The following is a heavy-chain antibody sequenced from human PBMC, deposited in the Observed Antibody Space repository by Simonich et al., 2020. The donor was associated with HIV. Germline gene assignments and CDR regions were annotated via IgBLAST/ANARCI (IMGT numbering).Heavy chain of an antibody. D-gene: IGHD3-9*01. J-gene: IGHJ2*01. CDR3: ATWEVKGTVVTGFTYWFFDL. V-gene: IGHV1-24*01. Sequence: QVQLVQSGGEVKKPGASVKVSCKVFGHTLTELSMHWVRQAPGKGLRVLVGFGPEVGETIYSRKFQGRVTMTEDTSTDTAYMELSNLRSEDTALYYCATWEVKGTVVTGFTYWFFDLWGRGTLVTVSS. CDR2: FGPEVGET. CDR1: GHTLTELS.